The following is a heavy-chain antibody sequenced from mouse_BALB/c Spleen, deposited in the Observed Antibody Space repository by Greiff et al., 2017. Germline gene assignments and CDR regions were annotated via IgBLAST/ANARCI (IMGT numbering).Heavy chain of an antibody. CDR2: IYPGSGST. CDR1: GYTFTSYW. Sequence: KQPGSELVRPGASVKLSCKASGYTFTSYWMHWVKQRPGQGLEWIGNIYPGSGSTNYDEKFKSKATLTVDTSSSTAYMQLSSLTSEDSAVYYCTRGDAYWGQGTLVTVSA. CDR3: TRGDAY. V-gene: IGHV1S22*01. J-gene: IGHJ3*01.